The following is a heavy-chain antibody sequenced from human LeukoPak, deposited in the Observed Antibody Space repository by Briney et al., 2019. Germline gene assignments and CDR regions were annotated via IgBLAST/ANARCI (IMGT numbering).Heavy chain of an antibody. V-gene: IGHV3-74*01. CDR2: ISADGTTT. Sequence: GGSLRLSCVASGFTFNTYWIHWVRQGPGKGLVWVSLISADGTTTTYADSVQGRFNVSRDNAKNTLYLQMNSLRAEGAAVYYCARGLAGAYRIMDVWGQGTTVTVS. D-gene: IGHD6-19*01. J-gene: IGHJ6*02. CDR1: GFTFNTYW. CDR3: ARGLAGAYRIMDV.